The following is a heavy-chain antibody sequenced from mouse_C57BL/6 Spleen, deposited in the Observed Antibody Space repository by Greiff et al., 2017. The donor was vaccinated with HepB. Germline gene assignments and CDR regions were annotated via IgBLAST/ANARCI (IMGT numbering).Heavy chain of an antibody. CDR2: IDPSDSYT. J-gene: IGHJ4*01. CDR1: GYTFTSYW. CDR3: ARQTTPSRDYAMDY. Sequence: QVQLQQSGAELVRPGTSVKLSCKASGYTFTSYWMHWVKQRPGQGLEWIGVIDPSDSYTNYNQKFKGKATLTVDTSSSTAYMQLSSLTSEDSAVYYCARQTTPSRDYAMDYWGQGTSVTVSS. D-gene: IGHD1-1*01. V-gene: IGHV1-59*01.